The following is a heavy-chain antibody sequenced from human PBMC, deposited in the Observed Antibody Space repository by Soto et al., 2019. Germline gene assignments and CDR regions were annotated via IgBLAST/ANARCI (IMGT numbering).Heavy chain of an antibody. CDR1: GGSISSSSYY. J-gene: IGHJ3*02. V-gene: IGHV4-39*01. CDR2: IYYSGST. CDR3: ARRVDDYGDYVLYDAFDI. D-gene: IGHD4-17*01. Sequence: SETLSLTCTVSGGSISSSSYYWGWIRQPPGKGLEWIGSIYYSGSTYYNPSLKSRVTISVDTSKNQFSLKLSSVTAADTAVYYFARRVDDYGDYVLYDAFDIWGQGTMVTVSS.